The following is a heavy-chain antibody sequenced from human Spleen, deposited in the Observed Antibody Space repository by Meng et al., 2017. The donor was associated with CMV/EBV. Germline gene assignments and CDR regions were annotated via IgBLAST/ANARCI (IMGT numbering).Heavy chain of an antibody. CDR1: GCTFSTCW. J-gene: IGHJ4*02. V-gene: IGHV3-74*01. Sequence: AGCTFSTCWMHWVRQAQGKGLVWVSRSNGDGSSTTYARCVEGRFTISRDNAKNTLYLQMNGLRAEDTAVYYCARGTYGYQMIYGPDYWGQGTLVTVSS. CDR2: SNGDGSST. D-gene: IGHD3-10*01. CDR3: ARGTYGYQMIYGPDY.